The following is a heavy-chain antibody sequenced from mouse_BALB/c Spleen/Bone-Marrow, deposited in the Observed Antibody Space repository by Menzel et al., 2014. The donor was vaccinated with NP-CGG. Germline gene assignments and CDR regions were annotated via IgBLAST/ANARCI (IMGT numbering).Heavy chain of an antibody. CDR3: ARLSYYGRFAY. Sequence: DVQLQESGGGLVQPGGSLKLSCAASGFDFSRYWMSWVRQAPGRGLEWIGEINPDSSTINYTPSLKDKFIISRDNAKNTLYLQMSKVKSEDTALYYCARLSYYGRFAYWGQGTLVTVSA. CDR2: INPDSSTI. V-gene: IGHV4-1*02. J-gene: IGHJ3*01. D-gene: IGHD1-1*01. CDR1: GFDFSRYW.